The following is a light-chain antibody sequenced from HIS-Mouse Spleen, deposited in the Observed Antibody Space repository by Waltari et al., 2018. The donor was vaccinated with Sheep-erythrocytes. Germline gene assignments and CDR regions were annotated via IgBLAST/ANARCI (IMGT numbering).Light chain of an antibody. CDR3: QVWDSSSDPVV. CDR1: NIGSKS. CDR2: DDS. J-gene: IGLJ2*01. V-gene: IGLV3-21*02. Sequence: SYVLTQPPSVSVAPGQTARITCGGNNIGSKSVHWYQQKPGQAPVLVVYDDSERPSGIPGLFSGSKSGNTATLTIRRVEAGDEADYYCQVWDSSSDPVVFGGGTKLTVL.